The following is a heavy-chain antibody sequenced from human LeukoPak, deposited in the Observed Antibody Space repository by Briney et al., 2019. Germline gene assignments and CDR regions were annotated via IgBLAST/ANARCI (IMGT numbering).Heavy chain of an antibody. CDR3: ASLNYDFWSGQSAD. CDR2: IRYDGSNK. Sequence: PGGSLRLSCAASGFTFSSYGMHWVRQAPGKGLEWVAFIRYDGSNKYYADSVKGQFTISRDNSKNTLYLQMNSLRAEDTAVYYCASLNYDFWSGQSADWGQGTLVTVSS. D-gene: IGHD3-3*01. CDR1: GFTFSSYG. J-gene: IGHJ4*02. V-gene: IGHV3-30*02.